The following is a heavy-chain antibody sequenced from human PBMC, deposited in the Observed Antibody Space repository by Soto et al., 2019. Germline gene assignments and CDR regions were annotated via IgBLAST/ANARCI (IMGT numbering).Heavy chain of an antibody. J-gene: IGHJ5*02. D-gene: IGHD6-13*01. Sequence: EMQLLESGGGLVQPGGSLRLSCAASGFTFISYGMTWVRQAPGKGLEWVSGITTTGRNTYYAESVKGRFTISRDNSKNVVYLQMNSRGAEDTAVYSWARGAAEAGPDGFDAWGQGTLVIFSS. CDR1: GFTFISYG. CDR2: ITTTGRNT. V-gene: IGHV3-23*01. CDR3: ARGAAEAGPDGFDA.